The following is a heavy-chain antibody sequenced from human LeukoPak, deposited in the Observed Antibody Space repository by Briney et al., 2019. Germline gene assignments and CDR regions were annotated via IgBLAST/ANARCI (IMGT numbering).Heavy chain of an antibody. Sequence: PGGSLRLSCAASGFSFDDYPMHWVRQAPGKSLEWVSLINEDGGKTFYADSVRGRFTISRDNSKNSLYPQMNSLRSEDSALYYCAKEIDTLGTNAFDIWGQGTIVTVSS. J-gene: IGHJ3*02. D-gene: IGHD2-15*01. V-gene: IGHV3-43*02. CDR2: INEDGGKT. CDR1: GFSFDDYP. CDR3: AKEIDTLGTNAFDI.